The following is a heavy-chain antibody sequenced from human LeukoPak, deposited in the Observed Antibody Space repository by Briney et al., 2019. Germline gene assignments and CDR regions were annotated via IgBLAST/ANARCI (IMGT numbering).Heavy chain of an antibody. CDR2: ISSHSSYI. CDR3: AKVERIVVVPAAIDY. Sequence: PGGSLRLSCAASGFIFSTYNMNWVRQAPGKGLEWVSTISSHSSYIYYADSVKGRFTISRDNARNSLYLQMNSLRVEDTAVYYCAKVERIVVVPAAIDYWGQGTLVTVSS. V-gene: IGHV3-21*01. CDR1: GFIFSTYN. J-gene: IGHJ4*02. D-gene: IGHD2-2*01.